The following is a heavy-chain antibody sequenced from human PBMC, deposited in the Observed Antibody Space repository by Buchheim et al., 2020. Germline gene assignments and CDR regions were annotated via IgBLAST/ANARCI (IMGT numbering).Heavy chain of an antibody. V-gene: IGHV3-33*01. Sequence: QVQLVESGGGVVQPGRSLRLSCAASGFTFSSYGMHWVRQAPGKGLEWVAVIWYDGSNKYYADSVKGRFTISRDNSKNTLSLQMNSLRAEDTAVYYCASTPYYDFWSGYYDYWGQGTL. CDR1: GFTFSSYG. J-gene: IGHJ4*02. CDR3: ASTPYYDFWSGYYDY. D-gene: IGHD3-3*01. CDR2: IWYDGSNK.